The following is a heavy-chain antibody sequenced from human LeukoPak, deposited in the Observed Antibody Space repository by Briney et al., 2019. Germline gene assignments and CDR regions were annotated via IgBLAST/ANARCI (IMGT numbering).Heavy chain of an antibody. CDR1: GGSISSYY. CDR2: IYYSGST. Sequence: SETLSLTCTVSGGSISSYYWSWIRQPPGKGLEWIGYIYYSGSTNHNPSLKSRITISVDTSKNQFSLKLSSVTAADTAVYYCARGGCSSTSCYPYYFDYWGQGTLVTVSS. D-gene: IGHD2-2*01. J-gene: IGHJ4*02. V-gene: IGHV4-59*01. CDR3: ARGGCSSTSCYPYYFDY.